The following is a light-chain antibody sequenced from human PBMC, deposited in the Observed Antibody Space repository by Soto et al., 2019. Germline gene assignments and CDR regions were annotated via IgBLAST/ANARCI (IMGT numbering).Light chain of an antibody. V-gene: IGKV3-15*01. CDR3: QQYKRWPRT. J-gene: IGKJ1*01. CDR1: QSVSSN. Sequence: EAVMTQSPATLSVSPGERATLSCTASQSVSSNVAWYQQTPGQSPRLLIYGASTRATGIPARFSGSGSGTVFPLTITSLPSEDGVNYCYQQYKRWPRTFGQGTQVEIK. CDR2: GAS.